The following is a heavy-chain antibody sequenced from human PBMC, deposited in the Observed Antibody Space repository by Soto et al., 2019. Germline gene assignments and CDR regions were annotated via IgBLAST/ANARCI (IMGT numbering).Heavy chain of an antibody. V-gene: IGHV1-69*06. D-gene: IGHD2-2*01. CDR2: IIPLSATT. Sequence: QVQLVQSGTEVKKPGSSVKVSCKASGGTLSNNAISWVRQAPGQGLEWMGGIIPLSATTNYAQKFQGSVPMTADRATSTAYMERTSLASEDTAVYYCARGCEDRGIVVVPAANPGYDGMDVWGQGTTVTVSS. J-gene: IGHJ6*02. CDR1: GGTLSNNA. CDR3: ARGCEDRGIVVVPAANPGYDGMDV.